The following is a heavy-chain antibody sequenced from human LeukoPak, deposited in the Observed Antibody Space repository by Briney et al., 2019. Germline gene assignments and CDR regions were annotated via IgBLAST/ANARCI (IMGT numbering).Heavy chain of an antibody. J-gene: IGHJ4*02. CDR3: AKKLSYDYVWGSYRYRG. CDR2: ISSSGNTI. D-gene: IGHD3-16*02. Sequence: SGGSLRLSCAASGFTFSSYEMNWVRQAPGKGLEWISYISSSGNTIYYADSVKGRFTISRDNAKNSLYLEMNSLRAEDTAVYYWAKKLSYDYVWGSYRYRGWGQGTLVTVSS. V-gene: IGHV3-48*03. CDR1: GFTFSSYE.